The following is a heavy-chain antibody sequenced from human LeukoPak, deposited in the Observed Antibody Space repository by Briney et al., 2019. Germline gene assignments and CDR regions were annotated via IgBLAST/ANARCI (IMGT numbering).Heavy chain of an antibody. D-gene: IGHD6-13*01. J-gene: IGHJ1*01. V-gene: IGHV3-23*01. CDR2: VIGTSTNT. Sequence: PGGSLRLSCAASGLSFSSYAMSWVRQAPGKGLEWVSAVIGTSTNTYYSDSVKGRFTISRDNSQNTLYLQMNNLEAGDTAVYYCAKGAAAAGTLYFQHWGQGTLVTVSS. CDR1: GLSFSSYA. CDR3: AKGAAAAGTLYFQH.